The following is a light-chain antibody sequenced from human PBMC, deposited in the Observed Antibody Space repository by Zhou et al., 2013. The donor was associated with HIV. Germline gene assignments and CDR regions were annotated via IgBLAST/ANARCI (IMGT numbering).Light chain of an antibody. Sequence: DIQMTQSPSSVSASVGDRVSITCRASQNISSWLAWYQQKPGKAPKLLIYSASSLHSGVPLRFSGSGSGTDFTLTISSLQPEDFATYYCQQSYSTPYTFGQGTKLEIK. V-gene: IGKV1-12*01. CDR1: QNISSW. CDR3: QQSYSTPYT. J-gene: IGKJ2*01. CDR2: SAS.